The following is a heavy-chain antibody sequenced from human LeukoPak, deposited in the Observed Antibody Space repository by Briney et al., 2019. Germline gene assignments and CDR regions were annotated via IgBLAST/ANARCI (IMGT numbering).Heavy chain of an antibody. CDR1: GGSFSGYY. D-gene: IGHD3-3*01. Sequence: SETLSLTCAVYGGSFSGYYWSWIRQPPGKGLEWIGEINHSGSTNYNPSLKSRVTIPVDTSKNQFSLKLSSVTAADTAVYYCARGDHLLRFLEWSRNWFDPWGQGTLVTVSS. J-gene: IGHJ5*02. CDR3: ARGDHLLRFLEWSRNWFDP. CDR2: INHSGST. V-gene: IGHV4-34*01.